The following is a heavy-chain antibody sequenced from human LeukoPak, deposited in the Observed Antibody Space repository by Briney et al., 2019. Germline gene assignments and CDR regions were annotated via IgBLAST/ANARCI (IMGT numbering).Heavy chain of an antibody. J-gene: IGHJ6*02. D-gene: IGHD3-10*01. CDR1: GFTFSSYA. V-gene: IGHV3-53*01. CDR2: IYNGDNT. CDR3: AREPLGSGSYSYYYYGMDV. Sequence: PGGSLRLSCAASGFTFSSYAVHWVRQAPGKGLEWVSIIYNGDNTYYADSVKGRFTISRDNSKNTLYLQMNSLRAEDTAVYYCAREPLGSGSYSYYYYGMDVWGQGTTVTVSS.